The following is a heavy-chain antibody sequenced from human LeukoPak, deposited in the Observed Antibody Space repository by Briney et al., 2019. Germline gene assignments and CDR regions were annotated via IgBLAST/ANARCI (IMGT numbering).Heavy chain of an antibody. D-gene: IGHD4-23*01. J-gene: IGHJ4*02. CDR1: GYSFTSYW. CDR3: ARHKTTMVTPFDY. Sequence: GESLKISCKGSGYSFTSYWIGWVRQMPGKGLEWMGIIYPDDSDTRYSPSFQGQVTISADKSISTAYLQWGSLKASDTAMYYCARHKTTMVTPFDYWGQGTLVTVSS. V-gene: IGHV5-51*01. CDR2: IYPDDSDT.